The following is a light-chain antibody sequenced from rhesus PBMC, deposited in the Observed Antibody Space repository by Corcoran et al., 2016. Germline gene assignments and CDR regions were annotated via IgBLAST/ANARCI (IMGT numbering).Light chain of an antibody. CDR1: NSDIGGYDG. CDR3: GSFRTGSTYI. J-gene: IGLJ1*01. V-gene: IGLV2-38*01. CDR2: EVS. Sequence: QSALTQPPSVSKSLGQSVTISYTGTNSDIGGYDGVSWYRQHPGTAPILLIYEVSQRPSGVSDRFSGSKSGNTASLTISGLQAEDEAEYFCGSFRTGSTYIFGAGTRLTVL.